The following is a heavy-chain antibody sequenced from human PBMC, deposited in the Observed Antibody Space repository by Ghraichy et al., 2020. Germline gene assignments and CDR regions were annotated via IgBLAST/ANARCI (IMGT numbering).Heavy chain of an antibody. CDR1: GFTFSSYA. Sequence: GGSLRLSCAASGFTFSSYAMSWVRQAPGKGLEWVSAISGSGGSTYYADSVKGRFTISRDNSKNTLYLQMNSLRAEDTAVYYCAKVPSEVVVVPAANYWGQGTLVTVSS. CDR3: AKVPSEVVVVPAANY. V-gene: IGHV3-23*01. CDR2: ISGSGGST. J-gene: IGHJ4*02. D-gene: IGHD2-2*01.